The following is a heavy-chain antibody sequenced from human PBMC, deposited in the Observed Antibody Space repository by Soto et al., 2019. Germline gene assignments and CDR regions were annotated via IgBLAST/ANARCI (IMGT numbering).Heavy chain of an antibody. CDR2: IIPIFATA. CDR1: GGTFSSYA. D-gene: IGHD3-10*01. J-gene: IGHJ6*02. CDR3: ARTIYSSGRYYGMDV. V-gene: IGHV1-69*13. Sequence: SVEVSCKASGGTFSSYAISWVRQAPGQGLEWMGGIIPIFATANYAQKFQGRVTITADESTSTAYMELSSLRSEDTAVYYCARTIYSSGRYYGMDVWGQGTKVTVYS.